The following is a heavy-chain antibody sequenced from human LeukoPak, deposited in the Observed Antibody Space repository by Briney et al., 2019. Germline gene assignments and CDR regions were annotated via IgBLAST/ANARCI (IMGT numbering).Heavy chain of an antibody. V-gene: IGHV3-30-3*01. J-gene: IGHJ3*02. D-gene: IGHD4-23*01. CDR1: GFTFSLFA. CDR3: TRQDFNGVNSLAGFDI. Sequence: GGSLRLSCAASGFTFSLFAMHWVRQAPGKGLEGVAIISFDGSYRNYADSVKGRFTISRDNSDNTLYLQMSSLRAEDTALYYCTRQDFNGVNSLAGFDIWGQGTMVTVSS. CDR2: ISFDGSYR.